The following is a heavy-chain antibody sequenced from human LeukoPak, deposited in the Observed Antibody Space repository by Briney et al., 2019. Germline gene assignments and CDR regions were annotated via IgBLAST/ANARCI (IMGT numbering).Heavy chain of an antibody. CDR1: GYTFTSYY. J-gene: IGHJ4*02. D-gene: IGHD2-15*01. Sequence: GASVKVSCKASGYTFTSYYMHWVRQAPGQGLEWMGIINPSGGSTSYAQKFQGRVTMTRDTSTSTVYMELSSLRSEDTAVYYCASSEYCSGGSCYGPFDYWGQGTLVTVSP. V-gene: IGHV1-46*01. CDR2: INPSGGST. CDR3: ASSEYCSGGSCYGPFDY.